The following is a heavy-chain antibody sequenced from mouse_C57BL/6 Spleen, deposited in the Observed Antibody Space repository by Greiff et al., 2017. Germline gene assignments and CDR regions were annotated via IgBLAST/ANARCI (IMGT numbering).Heavy chain of an antibody. J-gene: IGHJ2*01. D-gene: IGHD2-1*01. CDR1: GYTFTDYY. CDR2: INPNNGGT. Sequence: VQLQQSGPELVKPGASVKISCKASGYTFTDYYMNWVKQSHGKSLEWIGDINPNNGGTSYNQKFKGKATLTVDKSSSTAYMELRSLTSEDSAVYYCARDRNRGFDYWGQGTTLTVSS. CDR3: ARDRNRGFDY. V-gene: IGHV1-26*01.